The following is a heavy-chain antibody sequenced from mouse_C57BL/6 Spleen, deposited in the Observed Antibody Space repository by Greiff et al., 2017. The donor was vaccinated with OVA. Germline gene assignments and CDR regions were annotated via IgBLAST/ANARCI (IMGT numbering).Heavy chain of an antibody. CDR1: GYTFTDSE. CDR3: TRGGNRDYVDY. V-gene: IGHV1-15*01. J-gene: IGHJ2*01. CDR2: IDPETGGT. Sequence: HVQLQPSWAELVRPGASVTLSCTASGYTFTDSEMHWVQQTPVPGLEWIGAIDPETGGTAYNQKFKGKAILTADKSSSTDYMELRSLTSEDSAVYYCTRGGNRDYVDYWGQGTNLTVSS. D-gene: IGHD2-1*01.